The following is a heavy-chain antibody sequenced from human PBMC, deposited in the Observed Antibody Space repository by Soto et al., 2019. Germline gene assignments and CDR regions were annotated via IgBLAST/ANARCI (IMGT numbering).Heavy chain of an antibody. V-gene: IGHV1-18*01. CDR2: ISPYNGNT. CDR3: ARDTSNSFDY. CDR1: GYTFNTYF. Sequence: HVQLVQSGGELKKPGASVKVSCNTSGYTFNTYFISWVRQGPGQGLEWMGWISPYNGNTKYGEKFQGRVTMTTDTFTRTAYMELRNLRFDDTAVYYCARDTSNSFDYWGQGTLVTVSS. J-gene: IGHJ4*02. D-gene: IGHD2-2*01.